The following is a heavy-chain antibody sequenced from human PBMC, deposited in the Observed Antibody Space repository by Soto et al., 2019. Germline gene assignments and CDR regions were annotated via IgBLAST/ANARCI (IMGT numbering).Heavy chain of an antibody. CDR3: AKDPNPRGRMFYGLLTDAPT. J-gene: IGHJ5*02. D-gene: IGHD3-9*01. CDR2: IGTRPGIT. CDR1: GFTFSTST. Sequence: GGSLRLSCEASGFTFSTSTMTWVRQAPGEGLEWVAGIGTRPGITYYADSVTGRFTISRDNSKNTLYLQMNSLRPEDTAVYYCAKDPNPRGRMFYGLLTDAPTWGQGTLVTVSS. V-gene: IGHV3-23*01.